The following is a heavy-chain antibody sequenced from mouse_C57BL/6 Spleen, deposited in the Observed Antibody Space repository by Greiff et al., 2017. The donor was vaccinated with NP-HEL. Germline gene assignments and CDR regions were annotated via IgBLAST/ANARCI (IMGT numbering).Heavy chain of an antibody. CDR3: TTEGAMDY. J-gene: IGHJ4*01. Sequence: EVQLQQSGAELVRPGASVKLSCTASGFNIKDDYMHWVKQRPEQGLEWIGWIDPENGDTEDASKFQGKATITADTSSNTAYLQLSSLTSEDTAVYYCTTEGAMDYWGQGTSVTVSS. CDR1: GFNIKDDY. V-gene: IGHV14-4*01. CDR2: IDPENGDT.